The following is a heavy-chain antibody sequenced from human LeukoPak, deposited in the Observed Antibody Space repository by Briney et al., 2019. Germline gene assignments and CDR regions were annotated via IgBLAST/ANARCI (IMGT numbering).Heavy chain of an antibody. Sequence: GRSLRLSCAASGFTFSSYGVHWVRQAPGKGLEWVAVIWYDGSNKYYADSVKGRFTISRDNSKNTLYLQMNSLRAEDTAVYYCARESVAAAGTPYYYYGMDVWGQGTTVTVSS. CDR1: GFTFSSYG. J-gene: IGHJ6*02. V-gene: IGHV3-33*01. CDR3: ARESVAAAGTPYYYYGMDV. D-gene: IGHD6-13*01. CDR2: IWYDGSNK.